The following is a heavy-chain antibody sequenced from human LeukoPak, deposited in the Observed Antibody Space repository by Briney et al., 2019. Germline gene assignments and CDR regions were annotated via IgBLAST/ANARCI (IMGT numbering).Heavy chain of an antibody. J-gene: IGHJ4*02. V-gene: IGHV4-61*02. Sequence: PSQTLSLTCTVSGGSVRRGNYYWTWIRQPAGSGLEWIGRIYTSGTTDYNPSLRTRVTISVDASRNQFSLNLSSVTAADTAVYYCARETHDPTLLRGVVDYWGRGTLVTVSS. D-gene: IGHD3-10*01. CDR1: GGSVRRGNYY. CDR3: ARETHDPTLLRGVVDY. CDR2: IYTSGTT.